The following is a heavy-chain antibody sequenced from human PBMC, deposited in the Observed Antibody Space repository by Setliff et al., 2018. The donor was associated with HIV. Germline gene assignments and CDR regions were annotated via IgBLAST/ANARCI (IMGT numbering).Heavy chain of an antibody. CDR3: ARGVRVGPTTTANWFDP. D-gene: IGHD1-26*01. CDR2: ISYSGNT. Sequence: PSETLSLTCNVSGGSISTNRDHWGWIRQPPGKRLEWIGSISYSGNTYYHPSLQSRVTISLDMSKNQFSLKLSSVTAADTAVYYCARGVRVGPTTTANWFDPWGQGTLVTVSS. V-gene: IGHV4-39*07. CDR1: GGSISTNRDH. J-gene: IGHJ5*02.